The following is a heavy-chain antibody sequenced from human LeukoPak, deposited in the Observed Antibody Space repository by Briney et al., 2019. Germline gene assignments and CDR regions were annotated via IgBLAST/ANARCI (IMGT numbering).Heavy chain of an antibody. Sequence: PGGSLRLSCAASGFTFRNYVIHWVRQAPGKGLEWVAVTSSDLNVKLYADSVKGRFTISRDNSRSTLYLQMNSLRPEDTAVYYCARERYFDWLLGGHFDYWGQGTLVTVSS. CDR1: GFTFRNYV. V-gene: IGHV3-30-3*01. CDR2: TSSDLNVK. CDR3: ARERYFDWLLGGHFDY. J-gene: IGHJ4*02. D-gene: IGHD3-9*01.